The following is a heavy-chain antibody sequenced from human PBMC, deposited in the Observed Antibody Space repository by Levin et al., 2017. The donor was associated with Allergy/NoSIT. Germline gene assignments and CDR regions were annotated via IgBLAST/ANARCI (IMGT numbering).Heavy chain of an antibody. J-gene: IGHJ3*01. CDR1: GFTFNNFA. D-gene: IGHD1-26*01. CDR2: ISGGASST. CDR3: ARVVSGPTVGKDAFAV. Sequence: GESLKISCVGTGFTFNNFAMSWVRQAPGKGLEWVSAISGGASSTYYAESVKGRFTISRDNSKSTLYLQLNSLRADDTAIYHCARVVSGPTVGKDAFAVWGQGTMVTVSS. V-gene: IGHV3-23*01.